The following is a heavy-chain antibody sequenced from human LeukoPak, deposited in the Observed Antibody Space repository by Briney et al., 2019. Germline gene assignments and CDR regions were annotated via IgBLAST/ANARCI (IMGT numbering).Heavy chain of an antibody. J-gene: IGHJ6*03. CDR2: INPNSGGT. V-gene: IGHV1-2*02. Sequence: GASVKVSCKASGGTFSSYAISWVRQAPGQGLEWMGWINPNSGGTNYAQKFQGRVTMTRDTSISTAYMELSRLRSDDTAVYYCARAGYGDYDPYYYYYYMDVWGKGTTVTVSS. CDR1: GGTFSSYA. CDR3: ARAGYGDYDPYYYYYYMDV. D-gene: IGHD4-17*01.